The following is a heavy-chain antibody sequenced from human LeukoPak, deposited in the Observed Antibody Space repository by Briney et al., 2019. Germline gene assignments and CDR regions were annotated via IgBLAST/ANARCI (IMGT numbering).Heavy chain of an antibody. Sequence: GGSLRLSCAASGFTFSSYAMSWVRQAPGKGLEWVSAISGSGGSTYYADSVKGRFTISRDNSENTLYLQMNSLRAEDTAVYYCAKGPYYCDSSGYHQSPFDYWGQGTLVTVSS. CDR3: AKGPYYCDSSGYHQSPFDY. V-gene: IGHV3-23*01. J-gene: IGHJ4*02. CDR2: ISGSGGST. CDR1: GFTFSSYA. D-gene: IGHD3-22*01.